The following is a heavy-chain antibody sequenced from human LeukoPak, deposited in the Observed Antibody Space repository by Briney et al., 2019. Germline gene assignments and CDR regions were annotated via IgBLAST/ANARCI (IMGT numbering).Heavy chain of an antibody. CDR2: IWSDGTNR. Sequence: PGTSLRLSCAASGFIFSHYGMHWVRQAPGKGLEWVAVIWSDGTNRYYADSVKGRFTINRDDSQKRVFLQMNSLRAEDTAVYYCARDAQRGFDHSNSLQYWGQGALVTVSS. V-gene: IGHV3-33*01. CDR1: GFIFSHYG. CDR3: ARDAQRGFDHSNSLQY. J-gene: IGHJ4*02. D-gene: IGHD4-11*01.